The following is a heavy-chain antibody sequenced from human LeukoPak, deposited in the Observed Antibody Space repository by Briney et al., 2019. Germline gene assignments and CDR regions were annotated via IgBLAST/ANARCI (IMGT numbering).Heavy chain of an antibody. CDR2: IYPCDSDT. D-gene: IGHD3-22*01. J-gene: IGHJ4*02. CDR1: GYSFTSYW. CDR3: ARRAVAINVGTYFDY. Sequence: GESLKISCKGSGYSFTSYWIGWVRQMPGKGLEWMGIIYPCDSDTRYSPSFQGQVTISADKSISTAYLQWSSLKASDTAMYYCARRAVAINVGTYFDYWGQGTLVTVSS. V-gene: IGHV5-51*01.